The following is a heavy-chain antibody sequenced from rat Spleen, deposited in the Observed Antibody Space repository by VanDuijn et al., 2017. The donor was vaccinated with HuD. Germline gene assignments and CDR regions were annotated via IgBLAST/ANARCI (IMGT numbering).Heavy chain of an antibody. V-gene: IGHV5-25*01. Sequence: EVQLAETGGGLVQPGRSLKLSCVASGFTFSRYWMYWVRQAPTKGLEWVASISTGGANTYYRDSVKGRFTISRDNAKSTLYLQMDSLRSEDTATYYCARGADTMGTQDFDYWGQGVMVTVSS. D-gene: IGHD1-7*01. CDR3: ARGADTMGTQDFDY. J-gene: IGHJ2*01. CDR1: GFTFSRYW. CDR2: ISTGGANT.